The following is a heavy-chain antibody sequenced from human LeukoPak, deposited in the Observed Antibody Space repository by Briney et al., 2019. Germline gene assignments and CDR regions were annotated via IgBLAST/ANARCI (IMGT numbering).Heavy chain of an antibody. CDR1: GGSISSSSYY. CDR2: IYYSGST. V-gene: IGHV4-39*01. J-gene: IGHJ6*03. Sequence: SETLSLTCTVSGGSISSSSYYWGWIRQPPGKGLKWIGSIYYSGSTYYNPSLKSRVTISVDTSKNQFSLKLSSVTAADTAVYYCARPTTNSGSYGDYYYMDVWGKGTTVTVSS. D-gene: IGHD1-26*01. CDR3: ARPTTNSGSYGDYYYMDV.